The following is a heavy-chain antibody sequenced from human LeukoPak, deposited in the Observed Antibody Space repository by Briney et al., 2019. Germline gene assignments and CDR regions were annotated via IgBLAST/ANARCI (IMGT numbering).Heavy chain of an antibody. CDR1: GFTFISSA. Sequence: ASVKVSCKTSGFTFISSAVQWVRQARGQRLEWIGWIVVGSGNTNYAQKVQERGSITRDMSTSTAYMELSIMRSEDTAVYDCAADPSYSSGYSYYFDSWGQGTLVTVSS. D-gene: IGHD3-22*01. CDR3: AADPSYSSGYSYYFDS. J-gene: IGHJ4*02. CDR2: IVVGSGNT. V-gene: IGHV1-58*01.